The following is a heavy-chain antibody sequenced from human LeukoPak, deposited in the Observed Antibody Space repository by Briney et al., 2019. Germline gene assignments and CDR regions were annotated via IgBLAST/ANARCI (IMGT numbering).Heavy chain of an antibody. J-gene: IGHJ4*02. Sequence: SETLSLTCTVSGGSISSYYWSWIRQPPGKGLEWIGYIYYSGSTNYNPSLKSRVTISVDTSKNQFSLKLSSVTAADTAVYYCARVRCSSTSCYTGYWGQGTLVTVSS. CDR3: ARVRCSSTSCYTGY. CDR2: IYYSGST. D-gene: IGHD2-2*02. CDR1: GGSISSYY. V-gene: IGHV4-59*01.